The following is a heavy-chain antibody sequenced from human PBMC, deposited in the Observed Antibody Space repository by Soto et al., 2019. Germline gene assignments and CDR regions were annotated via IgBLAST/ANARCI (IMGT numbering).Heavy chain of an antibody. D-gene: IGHD3-3*01. CDR1: GFTFSSYA. Sequence: GGSLRLSCAASGFTFSSYAMSWVRQAPGKGLEWVSAISGSGGSTYYADSVKGRFTISRDNSKNTLYLQMNSLRAEDTAVYYCAKTSDRYDFCSGYHGLYYYYGMDVWGQGTTVTVYS. CDR3: AKTSDRYDFCSGYHGLYYYYGMDV. CDR2: ISGSGGST. V-gene: IGHV3-23*01. J-gene: IGHJ6*02.